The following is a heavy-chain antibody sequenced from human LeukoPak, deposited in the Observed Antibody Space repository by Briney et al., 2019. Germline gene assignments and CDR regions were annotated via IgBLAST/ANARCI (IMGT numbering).Heavy chain of an antibody. CDR2: INPYSGGT. Sequence: ASVKVSSKASVYTFADYYINRVRQSPGQGLEWMGWINPYSGGTDYAQKFQGRVSMTRDTSISTAYMQVSRLRSDDTAVYYRARDWGTSEDAFDIWGQGTMVTVSS. CDR3: ARDWGTSEDAFDI. D-gene: IGHD3-16*01. J-gene: IGHJ3*02. V-gene: IGHV1-2*02. CDR1: VYTFADYY.